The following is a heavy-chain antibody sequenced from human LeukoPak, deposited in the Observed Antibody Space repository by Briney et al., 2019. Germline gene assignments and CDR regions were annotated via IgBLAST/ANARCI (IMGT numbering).Heavy chain of an antibody. J-gene: IGHJ4*02. V-gene: IGHV3-21*01. CDR2: ISSSSSYI. D-gene: IGHD3-22*01. Sequence: GRSLRLSCAASGFTFSSYSMNWVRQAPGKGLEWVSSISSSSSYIYYADSVKGRFTISRDNAKNSLYLQMNSLRAEDTAVYYCAREVYYYDSSGYYYFDYWGQGTLVTVSS. CDR1: GFTFSSYS. CDR3: AREVYYYDSSGYYYFDY.